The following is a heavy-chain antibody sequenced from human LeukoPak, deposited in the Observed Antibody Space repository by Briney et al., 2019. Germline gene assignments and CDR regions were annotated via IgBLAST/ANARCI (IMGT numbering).Heavy chain of an antibody. D-gene: IGHD3-22*01. CDR1: GGSFSGYY. J-gene: IGHJ3*02. CDR3: ARGGSNNYYDSSGYYIGAFDI. Sequence: SETLSLTCAVYGGSFSGYYWSWIRQPPGKGVEWIGEINHSGSTNYNPSLKSRVTISVDTSKNQFSLKLSSVTAADTAVYYCARGGSNNYYDSSGYYIGAFDIWGQGTMVTVSS. CDR2: INHSGST. V-gene: IGHV4-34*01.